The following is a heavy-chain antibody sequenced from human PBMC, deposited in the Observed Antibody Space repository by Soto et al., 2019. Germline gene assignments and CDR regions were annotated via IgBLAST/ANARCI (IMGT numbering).Heavy chain of an antibody. D-gene: IGHD5-18*01. CDR3: ARDHPHSYGIYYFDY. CDR1: GGSMSSSNW. CDR2: THHSGRT. J-gene: IGHJ4*02. V-gene: IGHV4-4*02. Sequence: SETLSLTCTVSGGSMSSSNWWNWVRQPPGKGLEWIGETHHSGRTNYNPSLKSRVTISADTSKNQVSLKLTSVTAADTAVYYCARDHPHSYGIYYFDYWGQGTLVTVSS.